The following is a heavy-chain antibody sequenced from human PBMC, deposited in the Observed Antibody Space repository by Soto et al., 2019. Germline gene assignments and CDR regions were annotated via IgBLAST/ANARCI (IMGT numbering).Heavy chain of an antibody. D-gene: IGHD1-7*01. CDR1: GGSISSSSYY. V-gene: IGHV4-39*01. Sequence: QLQLQESGPGLVKPSETLSLTCTVSGGSISSSSYYWGWIRQPPGKGLEWIGSIYYSGSTYYNPSLKSRVTISVDTSKNQFSLKLSSVTAADTAVYYCARRQIGTGWNYYRTFDIWGQGTMVTVSS. J-gene: IGHJ3*02. CDR3: ARRQIGTGWNYYRTFDI. CDR2: IYYSGST.